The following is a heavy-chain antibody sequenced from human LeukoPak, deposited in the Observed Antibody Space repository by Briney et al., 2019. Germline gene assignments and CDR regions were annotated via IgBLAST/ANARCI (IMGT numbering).Heavy chain of an antibody. CDR3: ARQADYLDNSGHYYVGGLNP. D-gene: IGHD3-22*01. Sequence: GASVKVSCKASRYIFTGFNFHWARPAPGQGLEWMGRINADSGGTDLAQKFQGRITMTRDTSVSTTYMELTGLISDDTAIYYCARQADYLDNSGHYYVGGLNPWGRGTLVTVSS. CDR2: INADSGGT. V-gene: IGHV1-2*06. CDR1: RYIFTGFN. J-gene: IGHJ5*02.